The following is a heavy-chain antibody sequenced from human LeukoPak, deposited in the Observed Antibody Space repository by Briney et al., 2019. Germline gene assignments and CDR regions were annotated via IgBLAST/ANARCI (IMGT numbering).Heavy chain of an antibody. CDR2: IYYSGST. V-gene: IGHV4-39*07. Sequence: PSETLSLTCTVSGGSISSSSYYWGWIRQPPGKGLEWIGSIYYSGSTYYNPYLKSRVIISVDTSENQFSLKLSSVTAADTAVYYCARHGHTFTTPHYWGQGTLVTVSS. CDR3: ARHGHTFTTPHY. D-gene: IGHD1-1*01. J-gene: IGHJ4*02. CDR1: GGSISSSSYY.